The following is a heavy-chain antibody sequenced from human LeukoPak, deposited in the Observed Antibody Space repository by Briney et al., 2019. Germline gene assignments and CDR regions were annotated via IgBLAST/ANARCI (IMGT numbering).Heavy chain of an antibody. J-gene: IGHJ4*02. Sequence: SETLSLTCTVSGGSISSYYWSWIRQPAGKGLEWIGRIYTSGSTNYNPSLKSRVTISVDKSKNQFSPKLSSVTAADTAVYYCARDSYSSGWSPGDFDYWGQGTLVTVSS. CDR2: IYTSGST. CDR3: ARDSYSSGWSPGDFDY. D-gene: IGHD6-19*01. CDR1: GGSISSYY. V-gene: IGHV4-4*07.